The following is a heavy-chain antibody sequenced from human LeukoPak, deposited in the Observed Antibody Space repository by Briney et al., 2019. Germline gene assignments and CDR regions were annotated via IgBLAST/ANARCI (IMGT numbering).Heavy chain of an antibody. CDR2: IYYSGST. CDR1: GGSISSYY. Sequence: SSETLSLTCTVSGGSISSYYWSWIRQPPGKGLEWIGYIYYSGSTNYNPSLKSRVTISVDTSKNQFSLKLSSVTAADTAVYYCARGRGDGSSWYYYYYYMDVWGKGTTVTVSS. D-gene: IGHD6-13*01. J-gene: IGHJ6*03. CDR3: ARGRGDGSSWYYYYYYMDV. V-gene: IGHV4-59*12.